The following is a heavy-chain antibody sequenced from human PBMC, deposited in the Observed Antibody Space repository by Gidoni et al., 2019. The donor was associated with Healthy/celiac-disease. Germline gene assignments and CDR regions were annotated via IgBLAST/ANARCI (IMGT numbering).Heavy chain of an antibody. Sequence: PEVKKPGTSVKVACKASGSTFTSSAVQWVRQARGQRLEWIGWIVVGSGNTNYAQKFQERVTITRDMSTSTAYMELSSLGSADTSVYYCAADPFIAARGFNWGQGTLVTVSS. V-gene: IGHV1-58*01. J-gene: IGHJ4*02. CDR2: IVVGSGNT. D-gene: IGHD6-6*01. CDR3: AADPFIAARGFN. CDR1: GSTFTSSA.